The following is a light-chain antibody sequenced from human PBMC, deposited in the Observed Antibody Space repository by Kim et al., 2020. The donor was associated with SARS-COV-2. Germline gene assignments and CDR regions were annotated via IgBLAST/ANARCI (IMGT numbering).Light chain of an antibody. CDR2: DAS. V-gene: IGKV1-33*01. CDR1: QDISNY. CDR3: HQYDNLPYT. Sequence: SAALGARVTIPCQASQDISNYLNWYQQKPGKAPTLLIYDASNLETVVPSRFSGSGSGTDFSFTISSLQPEDIATYYCHQYDNLPYTFGQGTKLEI. J-gene: IGKJ2*01.